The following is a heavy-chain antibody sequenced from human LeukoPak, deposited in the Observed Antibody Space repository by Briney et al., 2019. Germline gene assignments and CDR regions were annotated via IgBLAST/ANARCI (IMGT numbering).Heavy chain of an antibody. CDR1: GFTFSSYA. CDR3: ASSHSSSGWYLFDY. CDR2: ISGSGGST. J-gene: IGHJ4*02. V-gene: IGHV3-23*01. Sequence: GGSLRLSCAASGFTFSSYAMHWVRQAPGKGLDWVSAISGSGGSTYYADSVKGRFTISRDNSKNTLYLQMNSLRAEDTTVYYCASSHSSSGWYLFDYWGQGTLVTVSS. D-gene: IGHD6-19*01.